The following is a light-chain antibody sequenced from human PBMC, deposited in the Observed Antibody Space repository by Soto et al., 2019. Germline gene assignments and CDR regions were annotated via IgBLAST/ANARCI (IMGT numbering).Light chain of an antibody. Sequence: ETVMTQSPATLSMSPGERITLSCRASQSVSRNLAWYQQRPGQTPRLLFYGASTRATGIPARFSASGSGTGFILTISSLQSEDFAVYYCQQYNNWPLTFGGGTKV. V-gene: IGKV3-15*01. CDR2: GAS. CDR1: QSVSRN. J-gene: IGKJ4*01. CDR3: QQYNNWPLT.